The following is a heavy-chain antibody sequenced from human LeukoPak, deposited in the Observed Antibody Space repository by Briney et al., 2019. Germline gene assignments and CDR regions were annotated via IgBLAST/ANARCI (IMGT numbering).Heavy chain of an antibody. D-gene: IGHD6-13*01. Sequence: GGSLRLSCAASGFTFSSYAMSWVRQAPGKGLEWVSAISGSGGSTYYADSVKGRFTISRDNSKNTLYLQMNSLRAEDTAAYYCAKYEAAAGYFDYWGQGTLVTVSS. CDR1: GFTFSSYA. V-gene: IGHV3-23*01. CDR2: ISGSGGST. J-gene: IGHJ4*02. CDR3: AKYEAAAGYFDY.